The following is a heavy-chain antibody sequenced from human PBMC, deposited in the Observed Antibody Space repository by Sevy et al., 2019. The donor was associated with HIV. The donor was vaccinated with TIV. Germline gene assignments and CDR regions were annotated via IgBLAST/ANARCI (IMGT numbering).Heavy chain of an antibody. CDR1: GFTFSDHY. V-gene: IGHV3-72*01. J-gene: IGHJ4*02. CDR3: ARVPTYGSVTYFLDY. D-gene: IGHD3-10*01. CDR2: IRNKANSDTT. Sequence: GGSLRLSCAASGFTFSDHYMDWVRQAPGKGLEWVGHIRNKANSDTTEYAASVKGRFTISRDDSKNSLYLQMNSLKTEDTAVYYCARVPTYGSVTYFLDYWGQGSLVTVSS.